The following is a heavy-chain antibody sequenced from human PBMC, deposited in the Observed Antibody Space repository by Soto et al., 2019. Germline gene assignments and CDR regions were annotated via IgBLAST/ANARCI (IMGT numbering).Heavy chain of an antibody. CDR3: AKPNRRYVVGGGAPFDS. CDR1: GFTFANYE. J-gene: IGHJ3*02. V-gene: IGHV3-48*03. Sequence: GGSLRLSCVASGFTFANYEMNWVRQAPGKGLEWVSSISSSGSTIYYADSVKGRFTISRDNAKKSLFLPMNSLRAEDTAGYYCAKPNRRYVVGGGAPFDSWGHATLVTVS. CDR2: ISSSGSTI. D-gene: IGHD3-16*01.